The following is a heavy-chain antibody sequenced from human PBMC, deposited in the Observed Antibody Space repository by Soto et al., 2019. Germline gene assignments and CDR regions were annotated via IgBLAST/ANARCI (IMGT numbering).Heavy chain of an antibody. CDR3: AHDNNRHDGFDY. V-gene: IGHV2-5*02. CDR2: IYWDDDK. CDR1: GFSLSTKGVS. D-gene: IGHD2-8*01. J-gene: IGHJ4*02. Sequence: QITLKESGPTLVKPTQPLTLTCTFSGFSLSTKGVSVGWIRPPPGKALEWLVLIYWDDDKRYSPSLKSRLTITKDTPKNHVLLTMTILDPVDPATYYCAHDNNRHDGFDYWRQGILVT.